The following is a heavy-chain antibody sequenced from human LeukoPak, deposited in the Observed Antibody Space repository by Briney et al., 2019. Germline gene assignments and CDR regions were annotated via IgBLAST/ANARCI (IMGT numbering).Heavy chain of an antibody. CDR1: GYTFTSYG. J-gene: IGHJ6*03. CDR3: ARGAATTNYYYYMDV. Sequence: ASVKVSCKASGYTFTSYGISWVRQAPGQGLEWMGWISAYNGNTNYAQKLQGRVTITRNTSISTAYMELSSLRSEDTAVYYCARGAATTNYYYYMDVWGKGTTVTVSS. V-gene: IGHV1-18*01. CDR2: ISAYNGNT. D-gene: IGHD6-25*01.